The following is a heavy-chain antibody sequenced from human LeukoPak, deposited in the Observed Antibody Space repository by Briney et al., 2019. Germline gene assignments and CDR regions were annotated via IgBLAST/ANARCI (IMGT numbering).Heavy chain of an antibody. V-gene: IGHV3-23*01. CDR1: GFTFSSYA. CDR3: ASDPGPYYYGSGSSLDY. Sequence: GGSLRLSCAASGFTFSSYAMSWVRQAPGKGLEWVSAISGSGGSTYYADSVKGRFTISRDNSKNTLYLQMNSLRAEDTAVYYCASDPGPYYYGSGSSLDYWGQGTLVTVSS. J-gene: IGHJ4*02. CDR2: ISGSGGST. D-gene: IGHD3-10*01.